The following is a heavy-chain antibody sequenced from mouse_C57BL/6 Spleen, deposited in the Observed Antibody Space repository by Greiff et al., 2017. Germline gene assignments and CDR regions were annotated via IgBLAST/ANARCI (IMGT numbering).Heavy chain of an antibody. D-gene: IGHD4-1*01. CDR3: ETGTGSWFAY. V-gene: IGHV1-59*01. CDR1: GYTFTSYW. J-gene: IGHJ3*01. CDR2: IDPSDSYT. Sequence: QVQLQQPGAELVRPGTSVKLSCKASGYTFTSYWMHWVKQRPGQGLEWIGVIDPSDSYTNYNQPFKGKATLTVDTSSSTAYMQLSSLTSEDSAVYYCETGTGSWFAYWGQGTLVTVSA.